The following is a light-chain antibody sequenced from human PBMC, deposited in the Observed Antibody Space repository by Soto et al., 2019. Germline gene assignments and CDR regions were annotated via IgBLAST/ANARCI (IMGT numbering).Light chain of an antibody. CDR3: QQYDSFSVT. Sequence: GDRVTITCRASQSISSWLAWYQQKPGKAPKFLIYAASNLESGVPSRFSGSGSGTEFRLTISTMQPDDFATYYCQQYDSFSVTFGQGTRLEIK. CDR2: AAS. V-gene: IGKV1-5*01. J-gene: IGKJ5*01. CDR1: QSISSW.